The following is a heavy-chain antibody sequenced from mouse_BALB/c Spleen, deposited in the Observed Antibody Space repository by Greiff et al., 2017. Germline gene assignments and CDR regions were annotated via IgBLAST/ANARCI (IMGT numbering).Heavy chain of an antibody. J-gene: IGHJ3*01. CDR1: GYTFTSYW. Sequence: QVQLQQSGPELVKPGASVKMSCKASGYTFTSYWMHWVKQRPGQGLEWIGYINPSTGYTEYNQKFKDKATLTADKSSSTAYMQLSSLTSEDSAVYYCASLFYGSSRAWFAYWGQGTLVTVSA. CDR2: INPSTGYT. CDR3: ASLFYGSSRAWFAY. D-gene: IGHD1-1*01. V-gene: IGHV1S26*01.